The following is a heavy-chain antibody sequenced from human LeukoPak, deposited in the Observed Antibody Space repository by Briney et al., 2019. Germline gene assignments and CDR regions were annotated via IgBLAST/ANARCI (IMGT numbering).Heavy chain of an antibody. V-gene: IGHV4-59*08. CDR2: IDYSGST. CDR1: GASIINYY. J-gene: IGHJ4*02. Sequence: SETLSLTCTVSGASIINYYWGWIRQPPGKGLEWIGYIDYSGSTNYSPSLKSRVTISVDTSKNQFSLNLSSVTAADTALYYCARNGRKCTGGSCYLDYWGQGILVIVSS. CDR3: ARNGRKCTGGSCYLDY. D-gene: IGHD2-15*01.